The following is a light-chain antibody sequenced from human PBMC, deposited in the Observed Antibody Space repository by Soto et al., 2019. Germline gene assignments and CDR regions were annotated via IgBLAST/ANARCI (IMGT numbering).Light chain of an antibody. CDR1: QSVSSN. CDR3: QQNNNWPPWT. Sequence: EIVMTQSPATLSVSPGERATLSCRASQSVSSNLAWYQQKPGQAPRLLIYGASTRATGIPARFSGSGSGTEFTHTIRSLQSEDFAVYYCQQNNNWPPWTFGQGTKVEIK. J-gene: IGKJ1*01. V-gene: IGKV3-15*01. CDR2: GAS.